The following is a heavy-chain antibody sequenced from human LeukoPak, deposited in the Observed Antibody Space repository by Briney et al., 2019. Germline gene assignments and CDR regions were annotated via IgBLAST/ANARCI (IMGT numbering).Heavy chain of an antibody. CDR3: ARESSFGVVFNWFDP. CDR2: INPNSGGT. CDR1: GYTFTGYY. Sequence: ASVKVSCKASGYTFTGYYMHWVRQAPGQGLEWMGWINPNSGGTNYAQKFQGRVTMTRDTSISTAYMELSRLRSGDTAVYYCARESSFGVVFNWFDPWGQGTLVTVSS. J-gene: IGHJ5*02. D-gene: IGHD3-3*01. V-gene: IGHV1-2*02.